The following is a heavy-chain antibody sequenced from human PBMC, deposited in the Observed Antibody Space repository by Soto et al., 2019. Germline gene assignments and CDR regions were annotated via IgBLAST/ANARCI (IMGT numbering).Heavy chain of an antibody. CDR1: GYTFTSYA. D-gene: IGHD6-13*01. CDR2: VNAGNCNT. Sequence: QVQLVQSGAEVKKPGASVKVSCKASGYTFTSYAMHLVRQAPGQRLEWMGWVNAGNCNTKYSQKYQGRVTITRDNSGGTANVEMISLGAEDPDVYYCTGDWTGVAASGITWCDPLGQGTLVTVSS. V-gene: IGHV1-3*01. CDR3: TGDWTGVAASGITWCDP. J-gene: IGHJ5*02.